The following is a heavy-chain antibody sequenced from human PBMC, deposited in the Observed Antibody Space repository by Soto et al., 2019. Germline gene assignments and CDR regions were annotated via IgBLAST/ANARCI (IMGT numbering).Heavy chain of an antibody. D-gene: IGHD3-10*01. CDR3: TRVLGIVRITTSRFDY. J-gene: IGHJ4*02. CDR2: IRSKAYGGTT. CDR1: GFTFGDYA. V-gene: IGHV3-49*03. Sequence: GGSLRLSCTASGFTFGDYAMSWFRQAPGKGLEWVGFIRSKAYGGTTEYAASVKGRSTISRDDSKSIAYLQMNSLKTEDTAVYYCTRVLGIVRITTSRFDYWGQGTLVTVSS.